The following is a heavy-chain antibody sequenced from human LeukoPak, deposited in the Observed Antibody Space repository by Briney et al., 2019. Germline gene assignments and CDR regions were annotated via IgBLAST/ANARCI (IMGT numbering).Heavy chain of an antibody. CDR1: GFTFSSYA. Sequence: GGSLRLSCAASGFTFSSYAMSWVRQAPGKGLEWVSTLSGSGGSTYYADSVKGRFTISRDNSKNTLYLQMNSLRAEDTAVYYCAKAATNYGIGYWGQGTLVTVSS. J-gene: IGHJ4*02. D-gene: IGHD1-26*01. CDR2: LSGSGGST. CDR3: AKAATNYGIGY. V-gene: IGHV3-23*01.